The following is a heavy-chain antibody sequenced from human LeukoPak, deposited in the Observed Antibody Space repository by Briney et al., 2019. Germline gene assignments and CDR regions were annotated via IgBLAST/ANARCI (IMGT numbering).Heavy chain of an antibody. CDR3: ARDMEYCGGDCYAFDI. CDR2: INTDGSST. CDR1: GFTFSNYW. V-gene: IGHV3-74*01. D-gene: IGHD2-21*02. J-gene: IGHJ3*02. Sequence: PGGSLRLSCAVSGFTFSNYWMHWVRQAPGKGLVWVSRINTDGSSTTYADSVKGRFTISRDNAKNTLYLQMNSLRAEDTAVYYCARDMEYCGGDCYAFDIWGQGTMVTVSP.